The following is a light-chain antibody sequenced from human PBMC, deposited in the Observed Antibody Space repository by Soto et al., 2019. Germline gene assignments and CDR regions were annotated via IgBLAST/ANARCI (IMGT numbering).Light chain of an antibody. CDR1: SSNIGAGYD. Sequence: QSVLTQPPSVSGAPGQRVTSSCTGSSSNIGAGYDVHWYQQLPGTAPKRLIYGNSNRPSGVPDRFSGSKSGTSASLALTGLQAEDEADYYCQSYDSSLGHVVFGGGTKVTVL. V-gene: IGLV1-40*01. CDR3: QSYDSSLGHVV. J-gene: IGLJ2*01. CDR2: GNS.